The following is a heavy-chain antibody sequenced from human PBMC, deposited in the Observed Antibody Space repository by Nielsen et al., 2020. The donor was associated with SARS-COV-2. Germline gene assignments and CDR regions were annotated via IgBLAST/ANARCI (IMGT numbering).Heavy chain of an antibody. J-gene: IGHJ3*01. CDR3: ARDWSRAFDV. CDR2: IKQDGSEK. CDR1: HFTVSSND. V-gene: IGHV3-7*01. Sequence: GESLKISCAASHFTVSSNDMHWVRQAPGKGLEWVANIKQDGSEKYYVESVKGRFTISRDNAKNSMSLQMNSLRVEDTAMYYCARDWSRAFDVWGQGTMVTVSS.